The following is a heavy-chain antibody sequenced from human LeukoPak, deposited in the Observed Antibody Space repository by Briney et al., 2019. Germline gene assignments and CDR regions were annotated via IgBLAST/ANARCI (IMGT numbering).Heavy chain of an antibody. D-gene: IGHD6-13*01. Sequence: PSETLSLTCTVSGGSISSGGYYWSWIRQHPGQGLEWIGEINHSGSTNYNPSLKSRVTISVDTSKNQFSLKLSSVTAADTAVYYCARGYGYSSSWPCHYWGQGTLVTVSS. CDR2: INHSGST. CDR1: GGSISSGGYY. CDR3: ARGYGYSSSWPCHY. J-gene: IGHJ4*02. V-gene: IGHV4-61*08.